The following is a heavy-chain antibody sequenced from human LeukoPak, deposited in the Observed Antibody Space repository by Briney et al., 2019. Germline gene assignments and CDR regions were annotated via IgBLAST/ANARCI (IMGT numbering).Heavy chain of an antibody. CDR2: ISHSGIT. CDR3: ARPRIAAAQNDAFDI. CDR1: GGSFSAYY. D-gene: IGHD6-13*01. J-gene: IGHJ3*02. Sequence: SETLSLTCAVYGGSFSAYYWSWIRQPPGKGLEWIGEISHSGITNHNPSLKSQVTISADTSKNQFSLKLSSVTAAGTAVYYCARPRIAAAQNDAFDIWGQGTMVTVSS. V-gene: IGHV4-34*01.